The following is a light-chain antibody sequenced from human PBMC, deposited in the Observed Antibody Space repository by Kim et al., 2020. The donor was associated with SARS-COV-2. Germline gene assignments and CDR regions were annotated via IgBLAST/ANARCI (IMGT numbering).Light chain of an antibody. CDR1: QSVSSY. V-gene: IGKV3-11*01. CDR2: DAS. J-gene: IGKJ1*01. Sequence: CPGERATLSCRASQSVSSYLAWYQQKPGQAPRLLIYDASNRATGIPARFSGSGSGTDFTLTISSLEPEDFAVYYCQQRSNWLTWTFGQGTKVDIK. CDR3: QQRSNWLTWT.